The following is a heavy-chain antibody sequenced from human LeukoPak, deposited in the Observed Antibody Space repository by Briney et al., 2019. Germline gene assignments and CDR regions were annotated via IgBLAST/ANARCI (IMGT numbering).Heavy chain of an antibody. CDR2: ISGSGGST. J-gene: IGHJ4*02. D-gene: IGHD1-26*01. CDR3: AKSIVNSGTYIPFDY. CDR1: GFTFSSYG. V-gene: IGHV3-23*01. Sequence: QPGGSLRLSCAASGFTFSSYGMSWVRQAPGKGLEWVSAISGSGGSTYYADSVKGRFAISRDKSKNSLYLQMNSLRVEDTAIYYCAKSIVNSGTYIPFDYWGQGTLVTVSS.